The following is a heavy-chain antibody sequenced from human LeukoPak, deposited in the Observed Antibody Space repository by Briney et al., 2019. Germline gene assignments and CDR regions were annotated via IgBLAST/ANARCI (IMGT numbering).Heavy chain of an antibody. J-gene: IGHJ6*02. V-gene: IGHV3-7*01. D-gene: IGHD4-17*01. Sequence: GGSLRLSCEASGFTLSNYWMTWVRQAPGKGLEWVANIKQDSSAKYYVDSVKGRFTISRDNTKNSLFLQMNSLRAEDTAVYYCARDDYVLGSDYYGMNVWGQGTTVTVSS. CDR2: IKQDSSAK. CDR3: ARDDYVLGSDYYGMNV. CDR1: GFTLSNYW.